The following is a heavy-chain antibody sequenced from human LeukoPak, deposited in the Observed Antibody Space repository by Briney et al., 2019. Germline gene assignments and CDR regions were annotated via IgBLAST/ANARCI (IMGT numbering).Heavy chain of an antibody. CDR3: SKGLAPTGTTHTAAGY. V-gene: IGHV3-23*01. CDR1: GFTFSPSA. J-gene: IGHJ4*02. Sequence: GGSLRLSCTVPGFTFSPSAMSRVRQAPGKGLECVSSISTSGGNTYYADSVKGRFTISRDNSKNTLYLQMNSLRAEDSGVYYCSKGLAPTGTTHTAAGYWGQGTLVTVSS. CDR2: ISTSGGNT. D-gene: IGHD1-1*01.